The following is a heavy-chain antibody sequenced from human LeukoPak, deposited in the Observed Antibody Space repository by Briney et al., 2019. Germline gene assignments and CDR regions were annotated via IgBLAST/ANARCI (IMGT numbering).Heavy chain of an antibody. CDR2: IYYSGST. J-gene: IGHJ4*02. CDR1: GGSISSSSYY. V-gene: IGHV4-39*07. Sequence: SETLSLTCTVSGGSISSSSYYWGWIRQPPGKGPEWIGSIYYSGSTYYNPSLKGRVTISVDTSKNQFSLKLSSVTAADTAIYYCARGRPDFWTNFYTYFLDSWGQGTLVTVSS. D-gene: IGHD3/OR15-3a*01. CDR3: ARGRPDFWTNFYTYFLDS.